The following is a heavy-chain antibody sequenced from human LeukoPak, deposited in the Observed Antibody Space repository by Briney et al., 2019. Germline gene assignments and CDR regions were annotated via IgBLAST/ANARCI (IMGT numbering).Heavy chain of an antibody. V-gene: IGHV3-21*01. CDR1: GFTFSSYS. CDR3: ARGDSSGYFGVVDY. Sequence: SGGSLRLSCAASGFTFSSYSMNWVRQAPGKGLEWVSSISSSSSYIYYADSVKGRFTISRDNAKNSLYLQMNSLRAEDTAVYYCARGDSSGYFGVVDYWGQGTLVTVSS. CDR2: ISSSSSYI. J-gene: IGHJ4*02. D-gene: IGHD3-22*01.